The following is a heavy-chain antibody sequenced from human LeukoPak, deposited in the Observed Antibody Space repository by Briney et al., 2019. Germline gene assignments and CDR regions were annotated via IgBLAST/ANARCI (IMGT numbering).Heavy chain of an antibody. D-gene: IGHD5-18*01. CDR1: GFRFSTYG. CDR3: AKDRLESYGSARYYFDS. Sequence: PGGSLRLSCVASGFRFSTYGMHWVRQAPGKGLEGGEFIRHDGSSKYYAEAVKGRFTISRDSSKDTLYLQMNSLRTEDTAVYYCAKDRLESYGSARYYFDSWGQGSLVTVSS. CDR2: IRHDGSSK. J-gene: IGHJ4*02. V-gene: IGHV3-30*02.